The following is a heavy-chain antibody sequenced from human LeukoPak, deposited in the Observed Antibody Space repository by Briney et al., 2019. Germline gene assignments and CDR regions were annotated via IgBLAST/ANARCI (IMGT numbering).Heavy chain of an antibody. D-gene: IGHD3-16*01. CDR3: ARSLGTYWGKDFLNWFDP. CDR2: INPNSGNT. Sequence: ASVNVSFKASDYTFTNYDINWVRQATGQGLEWMGWINPNSGNTGNTQRFQGRVTMTRNTSLSTAYMELTSLKSEDTAVYYCARSLGTYWGKDFLNWFDPWGQGTLVTVSS. J-gene: IGHJ5*02. V-gene: IGHV1-8*01. CDR1: DYTFTNYD.